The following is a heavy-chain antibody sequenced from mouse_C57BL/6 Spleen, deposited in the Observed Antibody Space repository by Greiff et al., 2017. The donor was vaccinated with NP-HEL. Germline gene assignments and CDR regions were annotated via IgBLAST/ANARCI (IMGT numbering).Heavy chain of an antibody. Sequence: QVQLQQPGAELVMPGASVKLSCKASGYTFTSYWMHWVKQRPGQGLEWIGEIDPSDSYTNYNQKFKGKSTLTVDKSSSTAYMQRSSLTSEDSAVYYCARDGYFDDWGKGPTLTVSS. V-gene: IGHV1-69*01. CDR2: IDPSDSYT. J-gene: IGHJ2*01. CDR3: ARDGYFDD. CDR1: GYTFTSYW.